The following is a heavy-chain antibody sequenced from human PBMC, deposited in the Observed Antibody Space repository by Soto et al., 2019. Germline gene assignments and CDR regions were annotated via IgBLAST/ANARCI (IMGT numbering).Heavy chain of an antibody. CDR1: GFTFTDYW. V-gene: IGHV3-23*04. Sequence: EVHLVESGGGLVQAGGSLRLSCAASGFTFTDYWTHWVRQAPGKGLVWVSGISDSGDNTYYADSVKGRFTISRDNSKNTLYLQMNSLRAEDTAVYYCAKENHGYNYGYLQLDVWGQGTTVTVSS. CDR2: ISDSGDNT. J-gene: IGHJ6*02. D-gene: IGHD5-18*01. CDR3: AKENHGYNYGYLQLDV.